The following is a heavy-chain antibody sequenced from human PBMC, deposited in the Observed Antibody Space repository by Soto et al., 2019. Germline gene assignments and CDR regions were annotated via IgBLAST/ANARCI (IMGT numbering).Heavy chain of an antibody. Sequence: QLQLHMSGSGLVKPSQTLSLTCTVSGASITYGDYSWSWSRPTPGKVLEWIGYINHLETTFYNPSFERRLTLSIDRTQYPFYLNLKSMSDAARDVYFCASGGWFDSFDDWGQGILVTVSS. CDR2: INHLETT. CDR1: GASITYGDYS. D-gene: IGHD3-10*01. J-gene: IGHJ4*02. CDR3: ASGGWFDSFDD. V-gene: IGHV4-30-2*01.